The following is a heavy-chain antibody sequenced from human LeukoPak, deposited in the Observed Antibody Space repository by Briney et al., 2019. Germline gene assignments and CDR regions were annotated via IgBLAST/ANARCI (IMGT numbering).Heavy chain of an antibody. V-gene: IGHV3-11*04. Sequence: GGSLRLSCEASGFSFSDYYMSWIRQPPGKGLEWIAYIRSGATTIYYADSVKGRFTISRDNAKNSLYLQMNSLRAEDTAVYYCARDRTYYYDSSGYYYFDAFDIWGQGTMVTVSS. D-gene: IGHD3-22*01. CDR2: IRSGATTI. CDR1: GFSFSDYY. J-gene: IGHJ3*02. CDR3: ARDRTYYYDSSGYYYFDAFDI.